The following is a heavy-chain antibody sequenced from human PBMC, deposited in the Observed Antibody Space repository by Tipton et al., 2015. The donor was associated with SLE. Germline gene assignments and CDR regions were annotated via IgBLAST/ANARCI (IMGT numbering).Heavy chain of an antibody. CDR3: ARHGDILTGYLHFDY. Sequence: TLSLTCTVSGGSISGYYWSWIRQSPGKGLEWIGYISYTESTTFNPSLKSRVTISLDTSKNNFSLKLNSVTAADTAVYYCARHGDILTGYLHFDYWGQGTLVTVSS. CDR1: GGSISGYY. V-gene: IGHV4-59*08. CDR2: ISYTEST. D-gene: IGHD3-9*01. J-gene: IGHJ4*02.